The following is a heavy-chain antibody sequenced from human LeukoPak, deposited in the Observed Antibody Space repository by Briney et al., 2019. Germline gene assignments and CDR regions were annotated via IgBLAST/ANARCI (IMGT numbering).Heavy chain of an antibody. V-gene: IGHV4-39*01. CDR2: IYYSGST. J-gene: IGHJ4*02. CDR1: GFTFSNYE. Sequence: PGGSLRLSCAASGFTFSNYEMNWVRQAPGKGLEWIGSIYYSGSTYYNPSLKSRVTISVDTSKNQFSLKLNSVTAADTAVYYCARRLYSSSWRAILTFDYWGQGTLVTVSS. CDR3: ARRLYSSSWRAILTFDY. D-gene: IGHD6-13*01.